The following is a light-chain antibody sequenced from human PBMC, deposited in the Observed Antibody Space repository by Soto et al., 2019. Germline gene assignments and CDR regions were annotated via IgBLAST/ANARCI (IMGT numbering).Light chain of an antibody. Sequence: VLALSSGAVSFSTTSRAPLSCVAIQSVSSSYLAWYQQKPGQAPRLLIYGASSRATGIPDRFSGSGSGADFTLTISSLEPEEFAVYYRQQYGSSPSRTVGQGAMVDIK. J-gene: IGKJ1*01. CDR1: QSVSSSY. CDR3: QQYGSSPSRT. CDR2: GAS. V-gene: IGKV3-20*01.